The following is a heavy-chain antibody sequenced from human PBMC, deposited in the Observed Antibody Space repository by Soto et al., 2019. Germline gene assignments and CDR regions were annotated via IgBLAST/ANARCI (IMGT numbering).Heavy chain of an antibody. J-gene: IGHJ4*02. D-gene: IGHD2-15*01. CDR2: INKDGSDI. V-gene: IGHV3-7*01. CDR1: GFSFSSYY. CDR3: VKEVPYCSGGSCYSSYFDY. Sequence: GGSLRLSCVASGFSFSSYYMTWVRQAPGKGLEWVANINKDGSDIHGVGSVTGRFTISRDNAKNTLYLQMNSLRTEDTAVYYCVKEVPYCSGGSCYSSYFDYWGQGTLVTVSS.